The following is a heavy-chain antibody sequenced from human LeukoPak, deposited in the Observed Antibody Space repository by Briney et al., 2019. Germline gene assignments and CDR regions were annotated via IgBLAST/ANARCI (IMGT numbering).Heavy chain of an antibody. CDR1: GFTFSRFG. CDR3: ARGCCLDV. V-gene: IGHV3-30*03. J-gene: IGHJ6*02. Sequence: GGSLRLSCAASGFTFSRFGIHWVRQAPGKGLEWVAVTSYDGSNKYYADSVKGRFTISRDNSKHTLYLQMHTLRAEDTAVYFCARGCCLDVWGQGATVTVSS. CDR2: TSYDGSNK.